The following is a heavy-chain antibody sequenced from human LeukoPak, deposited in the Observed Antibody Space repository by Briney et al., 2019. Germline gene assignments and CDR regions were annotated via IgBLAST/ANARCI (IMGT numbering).Heavy chain of an antibody. CDR3: AKSFGFGAFDY. CDR1: GFTFSSYG. CDR2: ISYDGSNK. J-gene: IGHJ4*02. Sequence: PGRSLRLSCAASGFTFSSYGVHWVRQAPGKGLGWVAVISYDGSNKYYADSVKGRFTISRDNSKNTLYLQMNSLRAEDTAVYYCAKSFGFGAFDYWGQGTLVTVSS. V-gene: IGHV3-30*18. D-gene: IGHD3-10*01.